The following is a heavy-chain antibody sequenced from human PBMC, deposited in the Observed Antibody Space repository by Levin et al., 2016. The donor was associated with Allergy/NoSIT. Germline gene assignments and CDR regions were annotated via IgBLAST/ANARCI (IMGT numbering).Heavy chain of an antibody. CDR2: ISSGSSYV. Sequence: WIRQPPGKGLEWVASISSGSSYVKYADSVKGRFTISRDNAENSLYLQMSNMRAEDTAVYHCARDDRWMDSSSWNVAPNVFEYWGQGILVTVSS. V-gene: IGHV3-21*01. D-gene: IGHD1-1*01. J-gene: IGHJ4*02. CDR3: ARDDRWMDSSSWNVAPNVFEY.